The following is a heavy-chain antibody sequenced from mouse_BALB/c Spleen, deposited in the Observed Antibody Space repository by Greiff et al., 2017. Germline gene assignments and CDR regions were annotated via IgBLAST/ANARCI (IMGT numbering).Heavy chain of an antibody. D-gene: IGHD1-1*01. Sequence: EVQLQQSGTVLARPGASVKMSCKASGYSFTSYWMHWVKQRPGQGLEWIGAIYPGNSDTSYNQKFKGKAKLTAVTSASTAYMELSSLTNEDSAVYYCTRRDYGYWYFDVWGAGTTVTVSS. J-gene: IGHJ1*01. V-gene: IGHV1-5*01. CDR2: IYPGNSDT. CDR1: GYSFTSYW. CDR3: TRRDYGYWYFDV.